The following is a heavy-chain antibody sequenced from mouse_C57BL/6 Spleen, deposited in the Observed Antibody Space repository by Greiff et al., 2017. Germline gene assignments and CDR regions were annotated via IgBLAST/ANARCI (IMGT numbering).Heavy chain of an antibody. Sequence: VQLQQPGAELVMPGASVKLSCKASGYTFTSYWMHWVKPRPGQGLEWIGEIDPSDSYTNYNQKFKGKSTLTVAKSSSTAYMQLSSLTSEDSAVYYCARWDYYGRYFDYWGQGTTLTVSS. D-gene: IGHD1-1*01. J-gene: IGHJ2*01. V-gene: IGHV1-69*01. CDR1: GYTFTSYW. CDR2: IDPSDSYT. CDR3: ARWDYYGRYFDY.